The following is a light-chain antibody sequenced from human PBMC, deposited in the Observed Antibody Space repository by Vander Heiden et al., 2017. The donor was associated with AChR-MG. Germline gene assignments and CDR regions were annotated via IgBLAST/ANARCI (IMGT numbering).Light chain of an antibody. CDR3: RQSSSLSWT. CDR2: YAY. J-gene: IGKJ1*01. V-gene: IGKV6-21*01. Sequence: EIVLTQSPDFLSVTPKEKITITCRASQRIAACFPWYQLNPGQSPEVVTKYAYQSFSGVPSRFSGSGSRTDFTLTINSLEPEAAATYYCRQSSSLSWTFGQGTKVEIK. CDR1: QRIAAC.